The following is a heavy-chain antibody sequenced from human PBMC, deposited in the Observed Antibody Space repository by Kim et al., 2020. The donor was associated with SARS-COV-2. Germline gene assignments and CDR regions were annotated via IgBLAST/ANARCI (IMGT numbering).Heavy chain of an antibody. J-gene: IGHJ6*02. Sequence: GESLKISCKGSGYSFTSYWISWVRQMPGKGLEWMGRIDPSDSYTNYSPSFQGHVTISADKSISTAYLQWSSLKASDTAMYYCAVRGRIAAAGTLYYYYYYGMDVWGQGTTVTVSS. V-gene: IGHV5-10-1*01. CDR3: AVRGRIAAAGTLYYYYYYGMDV. CDR2: IDPSDSYT. CDR1: GYSFTSYW. D-gene: IGHD6-13*01.